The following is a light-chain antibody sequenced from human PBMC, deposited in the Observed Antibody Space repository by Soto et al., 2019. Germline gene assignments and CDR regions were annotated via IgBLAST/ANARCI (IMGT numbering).Light chain of an antibody. V-gene: IGKV1-39*01. CDR2: AAF. CDR1: QSINNF. J-gene: IGKJ1*01. Sequence: DIPMTQYPSSLSASVGDRVTITCRASQSINNFLNWYQQKPGKAPKLLIYAAFSLLRGVPSRFSGSGAGKDFTLTISSLQPEDFATYYCQQSVNTWTFGPGTKVEIK. CDR3: QQSVNTWT.